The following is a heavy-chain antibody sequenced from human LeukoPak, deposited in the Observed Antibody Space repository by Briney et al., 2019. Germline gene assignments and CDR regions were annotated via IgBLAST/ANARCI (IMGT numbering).Heavy chain of an antibody. J-gene: IGHJ4*02. Sequence: GGSLRLSCAASGFTFSGYTMSWVRQAPGKGLEWVSAISGSGSATTYADSVKGRFAISRDNSKNTVYSQMNSLGAEDTALYFCARGGKNSGTYFPFDYWGQGTLVTVSS. V-gene: IGHV3-23*01. CDR1: GFTFSGYT. CDR3: ARGGKNSGTYFPFDY. D-gene: IGHD3-10*01. CDR2: ISGSGSAT.